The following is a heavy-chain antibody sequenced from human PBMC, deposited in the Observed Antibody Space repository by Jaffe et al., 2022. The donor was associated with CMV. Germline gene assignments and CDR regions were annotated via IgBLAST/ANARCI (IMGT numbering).Heavy chain of an antibody. V-gene: IGHV4-39*01. Sequence: QLQLQESGPGLVKPSETLSLTCTVSGGSISSSSYYWGWIRQPPGKGLEWIGSIYYSGSTYYNPSLKSRVTISVDTSKNQFSLKLSSVTAADTAVYYCARLEQLATPADPWGQGTLVTVSS. J-gene: IGHJ5*02. CDR2: IYYSGST. CDR1: GGSISSSSYY. D-gene: IGHD6-13*01. CDR3: ARLEQLATPADP.